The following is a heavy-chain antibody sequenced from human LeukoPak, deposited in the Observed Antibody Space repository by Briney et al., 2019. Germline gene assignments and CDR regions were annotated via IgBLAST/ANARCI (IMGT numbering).Heavy chain of an antibody. D-gene: IGHD3-22*01. CDR3: AREVFPDSSGNDH. Sequence: ASVKVSCKASGYTFTSYGISWVRQAPGQGLEWMGWISAYNCNTNYAQKPQGRVTMTTDTSTSTAYMELRSLRSDDTAVYYCAREVFPDSSGNDHWGQGTLVTVSS. V-gene: IGHV1-18*01. J-gene: IGHJ4*02. CDR2: ISAYNCNT. CDR1: GYTFTSYG.